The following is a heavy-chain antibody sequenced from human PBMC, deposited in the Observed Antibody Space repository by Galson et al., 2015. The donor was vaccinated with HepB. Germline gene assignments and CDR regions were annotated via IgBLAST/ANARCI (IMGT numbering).Heavy chain of an antibody. CDR2: ISGSGGST. CDR3: ATHRGYSYGSQIDY. J-gene: IGHJ4*02. V-gene: IGHV3-23*01. CDR1: GFIFSSYG. Sequence: LRLSCAASGFIFSSYGMSWVRQAPGKGLEWVTGISGSGGSTVKGRFTISRDNYKNTLYLQMNSLRAEDTAVYYCATHRGYSYGSQIDYWGQGTLVTVSS. D-gene: IGHD5-18*01.